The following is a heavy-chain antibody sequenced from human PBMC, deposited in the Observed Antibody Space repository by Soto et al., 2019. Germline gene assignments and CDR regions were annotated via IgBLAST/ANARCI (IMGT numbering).Heavy chain of an antibody. CDR3: AKDKVGAHLSEYFQH. V-gene: IGHV3-9*01. J-gene: IGHJ1*01. CDR1: GFTFDDYA. D-gene: IGHD1-26*01. CDR2: ISWNSGSI. Sequence: EVQLVESGGGLVQPGRSLRLSCAASGFTFDDYAMHWVRQAPGKGLEWVSGISWNSGSIGYADSVKGRFTISRDNAKNSLYLQMNSLRAEDTALYYCAKDKVGAHLSEYFQHWGQGTLVTVSS.